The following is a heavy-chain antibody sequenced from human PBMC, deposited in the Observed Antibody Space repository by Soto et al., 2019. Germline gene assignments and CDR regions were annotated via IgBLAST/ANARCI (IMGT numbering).Heavy chain of an antibody. CDR1: GGSINSYY. Sequence: QVQLQESGPGLVKPSETLSLTCTVSGGSINSYYWSWIRQSPEKGLEWIGYIYGSGSTNYNPSLKSRVTISVDTSKNHFSLSLTSVTAADTAVYYCAAAPSYWGQGTLVTVSS. CDR2: IYGSGST. D-gene: IGHD2-15*01. CDR3: AAAPSY. J-gene: IGHJ4*02. V-gene: IGHV4-59*01.